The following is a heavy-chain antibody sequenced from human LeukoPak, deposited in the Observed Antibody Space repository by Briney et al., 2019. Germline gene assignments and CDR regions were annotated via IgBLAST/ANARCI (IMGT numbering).Heavy chain of an antibody. Sequence: GESLKISCQGFGYSFTSYWIGWVRQLPGKGMEWMGVIYPGDSRIRYNPSFQGQVTISVDKSISTAYLQWVSLKASDTAMYYCACRDLSSTWSFPWGQGTLVTVAS. V-gene: IGHV5-51*01. CDR2: IYPGDSRI. CDR1: GYSFTSYW. J-gene: IGHJ5*02. CDR3: ACRDLSSTWSFP. D-gene: IGHD6-13*01.